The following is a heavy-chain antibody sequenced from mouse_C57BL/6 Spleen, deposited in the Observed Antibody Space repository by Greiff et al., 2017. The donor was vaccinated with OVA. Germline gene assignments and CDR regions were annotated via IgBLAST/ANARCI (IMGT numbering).Heavy chain of an antibody. CDR1: GFTFSSYT. V-gene: IGHV5-9*01. CDR2: ISGGGGNT. J-gene: IGHJ2*01. Sequence: EVQGVESGGGLVKPGGSLKLSCAASGFTFSSYTMSWVRQTPEKRLEWVATISGGGGNTYYPDSVKGRFTISRDNAKNTLYLQMSSLRSEDTALYYCARRTEYYFDYWGQGTTLTVSS. CDR3: ARRTEYYFDY.